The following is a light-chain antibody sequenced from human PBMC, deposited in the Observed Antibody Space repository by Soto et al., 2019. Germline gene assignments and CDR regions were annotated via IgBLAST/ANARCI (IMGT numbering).Light chain of an antibody. J-gene: IGKJ5*01. Sequence: EIVLTQSPGTLSLSPGERATLSCRASQSVSSNYFAWYQQKPGQAPRLLIHGASRRATGIPDRFSGSGSGTDFTLTSSRLEPEDFAVYYGQQYGSSLSITFGQGTRLEIK. CDR2: GAS. CDR1: QSVSSNY. V-gene: IGKV3-20*01. CDR3: QQYGSSLSIT.